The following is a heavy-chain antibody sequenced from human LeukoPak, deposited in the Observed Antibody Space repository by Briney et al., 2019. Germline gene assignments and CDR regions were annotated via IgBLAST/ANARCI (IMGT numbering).Heavy chain of an antibody. CDR3: TTDGIGRDYYYMDV. J-gene: IGHJ6*03. Sequence: GGSLRLSCAASGFTFSNAWMSWVRQAPGKGLEWVGRIKSKTDGGTTDYAAPVKGRFTISRDDSKNTLYLQMNSLKTEDTAVYYCTTDGIGRDYYYMDVWGKGTTVTISS. V-gene: IGHV3-15*01. CDR2: IKSKTDGGTT. D-gene: IGHD1-1*01. CDR1: GFTFSNAW.